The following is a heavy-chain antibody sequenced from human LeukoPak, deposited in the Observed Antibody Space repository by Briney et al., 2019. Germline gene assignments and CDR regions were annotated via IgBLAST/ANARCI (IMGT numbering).Heavy chain of an antibody. CDR2: ISWDGGST. D-gene: IGHD3-9*01. Sequence: PGRSLRLSCAASGFTFYDYTMHWVRQAPGKGLEWVSLISWDGGSTYYADSVKGRFTISRDNSKNSLYLQMNSLRTEDTALYYCAKDTSYDILTGPDYWGQGTLVTVSS. CDR1: GFTFYDYT. J-gene: IGHJ4*02. CDR3: AKDTSYDILTGPDY. V-gene: IGHV3-43*01.